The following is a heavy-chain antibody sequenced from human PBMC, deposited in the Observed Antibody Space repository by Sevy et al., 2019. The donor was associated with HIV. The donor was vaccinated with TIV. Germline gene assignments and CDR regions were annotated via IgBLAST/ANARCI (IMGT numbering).Heavy chain of an antibody. CDR1: EFTFSSYW. V-gene: IGHV3-7*01. CDR2: IKQDGSEK. D-gene: IGHD1-26*01. CDR3: ARSGGSYDYGMDV. Sequence: GGSLGLSCAPSEFTFSSYWMSWVRQAPGKGLEWVANIKQDGSEKYYVDSVKGRFTISRDNAKNSLYLQMNSLRAEDTAVYYCARSGGSYDYGMDVWGQGTTVTVSS. J-gene: IGHJ6*02.